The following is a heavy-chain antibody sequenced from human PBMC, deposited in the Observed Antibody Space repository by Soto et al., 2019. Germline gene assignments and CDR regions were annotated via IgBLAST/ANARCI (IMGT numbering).Heavy chain of an antibody. Sequence: GGSLRLSCAASGFTFSSYAMSWVRQAPGKGLEWVSAISGSGGSTYYADSVKGRFTISRDNSKNTLYLQMNSLRAEDTAVYYCAKDHNSGWYFAHDYWGQGTLVTVSS. CDR3: AKDHNSGWYFAHDY. CDR1: GFTFSSYA. J-gene: IGHJ4*02. CDR2: ISGSGGST. V-gene: IGHV3-23*01. D-gene: IGHD6-19*01.